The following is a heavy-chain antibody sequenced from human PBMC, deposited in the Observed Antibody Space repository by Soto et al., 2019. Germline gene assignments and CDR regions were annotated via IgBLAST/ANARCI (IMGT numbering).Heavy chain of an antibody. CDR1: GGSFSGNY. CDR3: ARGESSSPRNYYYYMDV. Sequence: QVQLQQWGAGLLKPSETLSLTCAVYGGSFSGNYWNWIRQPPGKGLEWIGEINHSGSTNYNPSLKSRVTISVDTSKNQFSLKLSSVTAADTAVYYCARGESSSPRNYYYYMDVWGKGTTVTVSS. D-gene: IGHD6-13*01. J-gene: IGHJ6*03. CDR2: INHSGST. V-gene: IGHV4-34*01.